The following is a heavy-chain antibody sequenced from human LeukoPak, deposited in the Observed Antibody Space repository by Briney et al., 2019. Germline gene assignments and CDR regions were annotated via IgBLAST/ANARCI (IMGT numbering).Heavy chain of an antibody. J-gene: IGHJ4*02. Sequence: GGSLRLSCAASGFPFSEYYMSWIRQAPGEGLEGVSYISSSGDTIYYADSVKGRFTVSRDNAKNSLYLQMDSLRAEDTAVYYCAGGSDLGFWGQGTLVTVSS. V-gene: IGHV3-11*04. CDR1: GFPFSEYY. CDR2: ISSSGDTI. D-gene: IGHD3-10*01. CDR3: AGGSDLGF.